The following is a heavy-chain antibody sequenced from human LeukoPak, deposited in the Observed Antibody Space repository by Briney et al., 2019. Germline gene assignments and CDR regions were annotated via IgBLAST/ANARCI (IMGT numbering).Heavy chain of an antibody. J-gene: IGHJ1*01. Sequence: GGSLRLSCAASGFTFSDYYMSWIRQAPGKGLEWVSYISSSGSTIYYADSVKGRFTISRDNAKNSVYLQMNSLGADDTAVYYCATYSILNAREFRYWGQGTLVTVTS. CDR3: ATYSILNAREFRY. CDR1: GFTFSDYY. CDR2: ISSSGSTI. D-gene: IGHD4-11*01. V-gene: IGHV3-11*04.